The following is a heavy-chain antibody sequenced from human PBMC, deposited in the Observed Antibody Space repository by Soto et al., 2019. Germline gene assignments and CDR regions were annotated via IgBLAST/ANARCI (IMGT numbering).Heavy chain of an antibody. CDR2: IKQDGSEK. J-gene: IGHJ5*02. Sequence: SGGSLILSCAASGFTFSSYWMSWVRQAPGKGLEWVANIKQDGSEKYYVDSVKGRFTISRDNAKNSLYLQMNSLRAEDTAVYYCAREGSSIYKQYNWFDPWGQGTLVTVS. CDR1: GFTFSSYW. D-gene: IGHD2-2*01. CDR3: AREGSSIYKQYNWFDP. V-gene: IGHV3-7*01.